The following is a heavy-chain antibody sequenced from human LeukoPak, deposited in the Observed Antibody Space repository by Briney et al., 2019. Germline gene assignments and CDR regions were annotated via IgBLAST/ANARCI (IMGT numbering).Heavy chain of an antibody. CDR2: IYYSGST. D-gene: IGHD3-3*01. CDR3: ASSPYYDFWSGGII. Sequence: PSETLSLTCTVSGGSISSYYWSWIRQPPGKGLEWIGYIYYSGSTNYNPSLKSRVTISVDTSKNQFSLKLSSVTAADTAVYYCASSPYYDFWSGGIIWGQGTMVTVSS. CDR1: GGSISSYY. J-gene: IGHJ3*02. V-gene: IGHV4-59*01.